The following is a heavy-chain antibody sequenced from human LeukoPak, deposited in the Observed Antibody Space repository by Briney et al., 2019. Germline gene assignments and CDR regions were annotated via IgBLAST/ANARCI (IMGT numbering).Heavy chain of an antibody. D-gene: IGHD3-10*01. J-gene: IGHJ4*02. CDR1: GFTFSSYA. CDR2: ISGSGGST. CDR3: AKDPPYYYGSGSYSPRGGFDY. Sequence: GGSLRLSCAASGFTFSSYAMSWVRQAPGKGLEWVSAISGSGGSTYYADSVKGLFTISRDNSKNTLYLQMNSLRAEDTAVYYCAKDPPYYYGSGSYSPRGGFDYWGQGTLVTVSS. V-gene: IGHV3-23*01.